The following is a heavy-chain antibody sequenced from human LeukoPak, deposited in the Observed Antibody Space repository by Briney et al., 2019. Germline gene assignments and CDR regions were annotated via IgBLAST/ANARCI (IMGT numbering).Heavy chain of an antibody. J-gene: IGHJ6*03. V-gene: IGHV3-33*06. CDR2: IWYDGSNK. CDR1: GFTFSSYG. D-gene: IGHD3-22*01. CDR3: AKDRFTTNYYYYIDA. Sequence: GGSLRLSWAAYGFTFSSYGMHWVRQAPGKGLEWVAVIWYDGSNKYYADCEKGRFTIYRENTKNTLYLQMNRLRAEDTAVYYCAKDRFTTNYYYYIDAWGKGTTVTVSS.